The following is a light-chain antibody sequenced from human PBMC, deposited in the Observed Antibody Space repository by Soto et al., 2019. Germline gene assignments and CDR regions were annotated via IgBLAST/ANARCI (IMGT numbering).Light chain of an antibody. CDR3: QQYGSSPRT. CDR1: QSVSTSQ. V-gene: IGKV3-20*01. Sequence: EIVLTQSPATLSLSPGERATLSCRASQSVSTSQLAWYQQKPGQAPGLLIFGASSRATGIPDRFRGSGSGTDFTLTISRLEPEDFAVYYCQQYGSSPRTFGQGTKVDIK. CDR2: GAS. J-gene: IGKJ1*01.